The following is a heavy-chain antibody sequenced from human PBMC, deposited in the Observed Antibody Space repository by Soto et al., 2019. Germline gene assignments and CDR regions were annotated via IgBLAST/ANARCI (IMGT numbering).Heavy chain of an antibody. Sequence: QVQLVQSGAEVKKPGSSVKVSCKASGGTFSSYAISWVRQAPGQGREWMGGIIPIFGTANYAQKFQGRVTITADESTSTAYMELSSLRSEDTAVYYCARGGAEQWLVWYGMDVWGQGTTVTVSS. CDR3: ARGGAEQWLVWYGMDV. CDR2: IIPIFGTA. CDR1: GGTFSSYA. J-gene: IGHJ6*02. V-gene: IGHV1-69*01. D-gene: IGHD6-19*01.